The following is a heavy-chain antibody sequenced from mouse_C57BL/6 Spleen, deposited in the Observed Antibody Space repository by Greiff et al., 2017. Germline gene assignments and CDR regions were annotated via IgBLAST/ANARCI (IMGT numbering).Heavy chain of an antibody. CDR2: IRSKSSNYAT. J-gene: IGHJ4*01. D-gene: IGHD3-2*02. V-gene: IGHV10-3*01. CDR1: GFTFNTYA. Sequence: EVKLVESGGGLVQPKGSLKLSCVASGFTFNTYAMHWVRQAPGKGLEWVARIRSKSSNYATYYADSVKDRFTISRDDSQSMLYLQMNNLKTEDTAMYYCVKLGDSSGYGYAMDYWGQGTSVTVSS. CDR3: VKLGDSSGYGYAMDY.